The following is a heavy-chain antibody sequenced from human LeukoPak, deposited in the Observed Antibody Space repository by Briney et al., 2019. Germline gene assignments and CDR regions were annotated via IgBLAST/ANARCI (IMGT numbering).Heavy chain of an antibody. V-gene: IGHV4-39*01. CDR3: ARGVTMIVVVIHDWYVDP. J-gene: IGHJ2*01. CDR2: FYYTRST. Sequence: SETLSLTCTVSGASISSSSYYWGWIRHPPGKGLEWIGSFYYTRSTYYNPSLKCRVSTSADTSKNEFSLKLTSVTAADTAVYYSARGVTMIVVVIHDWYVDPWGRDTLVTVSS. D-gene: IGHD3-22*01. CDR1: GASISSSSYY.